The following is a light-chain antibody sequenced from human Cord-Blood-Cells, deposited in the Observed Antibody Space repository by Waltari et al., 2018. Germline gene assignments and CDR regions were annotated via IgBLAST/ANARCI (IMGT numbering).Light chain of an antibody. CDR2: DAS. J-gene: IGKJ4*01. CDR1: QSVSSY. Sequence: EIVLTQSSATLSLSPGDRATHSCRASQSVSSYLAWYQQKPGQAPRLLIYDASNRATGIPARFSGSGSGTDFTLTISSLEPEDFAVYYCQQRSNWPPLTFGGGTKVEIK. V-gene: IGKV3-11*01. CDR3: QQRSNWPPLT.